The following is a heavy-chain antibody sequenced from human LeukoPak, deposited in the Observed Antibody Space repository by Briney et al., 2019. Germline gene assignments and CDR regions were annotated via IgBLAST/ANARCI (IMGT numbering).Heavy chain of an antibody. Sequence: ASVKVSCKASGGTFSSYAISWVRQAPGQGLEWMGRIIPIFGTANYAQKFQARVTITTDESTSTAYMELNSLRSEDTAVYYCARWSGSLQDAFDIWGQRTMVTVSS. D-gene: IGHD1-26*01. CDR2: IIPIFGTA. J-gene: IGHJ3*02. V-gene: IGHV1-69*05. CDR1: GGTFSSYA. CDR3: ARWSGSLQDAFDI.